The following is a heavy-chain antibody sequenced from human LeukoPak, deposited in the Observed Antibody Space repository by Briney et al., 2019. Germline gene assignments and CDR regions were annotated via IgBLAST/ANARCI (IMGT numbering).Heavy chain of an antibody. V-gene: IGHV3-23*01. CDR1: GFTFSDYY. D-gene: IGHD3-3*01. CDR2: ITGSGGST. CDR3: AKDGGGSLEWLPPMDV. J-gene: IGHJ6*02. Sequence: GGSLRLSCAASGFTFSDYYMSWIRQAPGEGLEWVSSITGSGGSTYYGDSVKGRFTISRDNSKNTLYLQMNSLRAEDTALYYCAKDGGGSLEWLPPMDVWGQGTTVTVSS.